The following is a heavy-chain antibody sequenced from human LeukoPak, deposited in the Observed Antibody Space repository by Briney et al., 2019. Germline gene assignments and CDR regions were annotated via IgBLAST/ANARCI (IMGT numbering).Heavy chain of an antibody. V-gene: IGHV1-69*13. CDR1: GGTFISYA. CDR2: IIPIFGTA. D-gene: IGHD2-15*01. CDR3: ARDTYCSGDSCYSYYFDY. Sequence: SVKVSCKASGGTFISYAISWVRQAPGQGLEWMGGIIPIFGTANYAQKFQGRVTITADESTSTAYMELSSLRSEDTAVYYCARDTYCSGDSCYSYYFDYWGQGTLVTVSS. J-gene: IGHJ4*02.